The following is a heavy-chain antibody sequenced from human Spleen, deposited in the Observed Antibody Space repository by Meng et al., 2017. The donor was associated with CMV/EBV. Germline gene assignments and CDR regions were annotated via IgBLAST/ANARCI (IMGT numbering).Heavy chain of an antibody. CDR3: ARDPRGRMQLGQFDD. V-gene: IGHV3-30*04. D-gene: IGHD5-18*01. Sequence: GFNSSRYAMHWGRQTPGKGLEWGEARSNDGNNKYHADSVKGRFNISRDNSKSTLYLQMDSLKSEDTAVYHCARDPRGRMQLGQFDDWGQGILVTVSS. J-gene: IGHJ4*02. CDR2: RSNDGNNK. CDR1: GFNSSRYA.